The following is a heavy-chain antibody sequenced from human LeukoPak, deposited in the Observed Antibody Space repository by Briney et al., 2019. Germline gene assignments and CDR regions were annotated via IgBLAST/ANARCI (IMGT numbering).Heavy chain of an antibody. J-gene: IGHJ5*01. Sequence: GESLKISCKGSGYIFTGYWLGWVRQMPGQGLEWMGFIFPDDSDTRYNPSFEGQVTISADKSINTAYLQWSSLKTSDTAMYYCARPRWYDSRSGGWLDSWGQGTPVTVSS. CDR3: ARPRWYDSRSGGWLDS. CDR1: GYIFTGYW. D-gene: IGHD6-13*01. V-gene: IGHV5-51*01. CDR2: IFPDDSDT.